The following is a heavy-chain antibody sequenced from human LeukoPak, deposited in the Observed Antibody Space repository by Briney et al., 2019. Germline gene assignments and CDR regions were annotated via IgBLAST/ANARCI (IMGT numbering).Heavy chain of an antibody. CDR2: IKQDGSET. V-gene: IGHV3-7*01. D-gene: IGHD3-10*01. CDR3: ARYGSGSYHYDY. CDR1: GFTFNRHW. Sequence: GGSLRLSCAASGFTFNRHWMSWVCQAPGKGLEWVANIKQDGSETWYVDSVKGRFTISRDNTKNSLFLQMSSLRAEDTAVYYCARYGSGSYHYDYWGQGTLVIVTS. J-gene: IGHJ4*02.